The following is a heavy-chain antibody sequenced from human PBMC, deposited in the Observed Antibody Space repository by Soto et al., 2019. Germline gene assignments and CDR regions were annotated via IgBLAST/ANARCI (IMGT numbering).Heavy chain of an antibody. Sequence: PSETLSLTCTVSGGSISSGGYYWSWIRQHPGKGLEWIGYIYYSGSTYYNPSLKSRVTISVDTSKNQFSLKLSSVTAADTAVYYCARDIRDSGIRRRAFDIWGQGTMVTVSS. CDR3: ARDIRDSGIRRRAFDI. CDR2: IYYSGST. CDR1: GGSISSGGYY. J-gene: IGHJ3*02. V-gene: IGHV4-31*03. D-gene: IGHD5-12*01.